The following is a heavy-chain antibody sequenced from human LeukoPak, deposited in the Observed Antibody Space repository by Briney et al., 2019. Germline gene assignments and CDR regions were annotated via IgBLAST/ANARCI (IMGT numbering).Heavy chain of an antibody. CDR2: IIPIFGTA. Sequence: GASVKVSCKASGGTFSSYAISWVRQAPRQGLEWMGGIIPIFGTANYAQKFQGRVTITRDTSASTAYMELSSLRSEDTAVYYCAREKVAGYCSSTSCNWFDPWGQGTLVTVSS. J-gene: IGHJ5*02. D-gene: IGHD2-2*01. V-gene: IGHV1-69*05. CDR1: GGTFSSYA. CDR3: AREKVAGYCSSTSCNWFDP.